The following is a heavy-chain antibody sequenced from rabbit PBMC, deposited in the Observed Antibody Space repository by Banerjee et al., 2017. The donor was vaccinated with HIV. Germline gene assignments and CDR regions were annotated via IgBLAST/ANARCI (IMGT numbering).Heavy chain of an antibody. CDR2: IYNGDGST. V-gene: IGHV1S47*01. J-gene: IGHJ4*01. CDR1: GFSFSSSYY. D-gene: IGHD4-1*01. CDR3: ARVRDYTTGWGVGNYFNL. Sequence: QEQLEESGGDLVKPEGSLTLTCTASGFSFSSSYYMCWVRQAPGKGLELIACIYNGDGSTYNASWVNGRFTISRSTSLNTVTLQMTSLTASDTATYFCARVRDYTTGWGVGNYFNLWGQGTLVTVS.